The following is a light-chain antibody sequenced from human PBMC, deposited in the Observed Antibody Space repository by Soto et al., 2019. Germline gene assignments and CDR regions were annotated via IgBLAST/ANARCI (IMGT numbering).Light chain of an antibody. CDR3: MQPLHSPFT. Sequence: DVVMTQSPLSLPVTPGEPASISCRSSQSLLHSNGYNYLDWYLQKPGQSPQLLIYLGSNRASGVPGRFSGSGSGIDFTLKISRVEAEDVGVYYCMQPLHSPFTFGPGTKVDIK. CDR1: QSLLHSNGYNY. V-gene: IGKV2-28*01. J-gene: IGKJ3*01. CDR2: LGS.